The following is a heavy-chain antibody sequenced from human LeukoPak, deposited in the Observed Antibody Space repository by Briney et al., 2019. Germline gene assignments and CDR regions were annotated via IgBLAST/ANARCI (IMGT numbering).Heavy chain of an antibody. Sequence: PSETLSLTCTVSGGSIGSYYWNWIRQPPGKGLEWIGYIYYSGSTNYNPSLKSRVTISVDTSKNQFSLKLSSVTAADTAVYYCARFWGDYDSSGYFDYWGQGTLVTVSS. CDR2: IYYSGST. CDR1: GGSIGSYY. J-gene: IGHJ4*02. CDR3: ARFWGDYDSSGYFDY. V-gene: IGHV4-59*08. D-gene: IGHD3-22*01.